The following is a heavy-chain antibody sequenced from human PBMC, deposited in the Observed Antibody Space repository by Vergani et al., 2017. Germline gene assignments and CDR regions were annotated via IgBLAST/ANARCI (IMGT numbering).Heavy chain of an antibody. V-gene: IGHV3-33*08. CDR2: IWHDGSNE. Sequence: VQLVESGGDLVQPGGSLRLSCAASGFTFSSYSMHWVRQAPGKGLEWVAGIWHDGSNEKYVDSVQGRFTISRDNSKNTLYLEMESLRVEDTAVYFCARDKSKRAPAVMGTYYYYMDVWGKGTKVTVSS. J-gene: IGHJ6*03. D-gene: IGHD3-16*01. CDR1: GFTFSSYS. CDR3: ARDKSKRAPAVMGTYYYYMDV.